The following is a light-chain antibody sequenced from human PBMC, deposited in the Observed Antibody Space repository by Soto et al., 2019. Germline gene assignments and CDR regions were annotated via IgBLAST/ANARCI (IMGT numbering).Light chain of an antibody. J-gene: IGLJ2*01. CDR3: RSFDSNRRRVV. CDR1: SSNIGAGYD. V-gene: IGLV1-40*01. CDR2: GNN. Sequence: QSVLTQPPSVSGSPGQRVTISCSGTSSNIGAGYDVPWYHQHPGTAPKLLIFGNNNRPSGVPDRFSASRSGTSASLAITGLQAEDEADYYCRSFDSNRRRVVFGGGTQLTVL.